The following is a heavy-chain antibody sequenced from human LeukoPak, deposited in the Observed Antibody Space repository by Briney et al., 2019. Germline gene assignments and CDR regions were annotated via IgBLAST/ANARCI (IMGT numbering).Heavy chain of an antibody. V-gene: IGHV3-23*01. Sequence: GGSLRLSCAASGFTFSSYAMSWVRQAPGKVLEWVSAISGSGGSTYYADSVKGRFTISRDNSKNTLYLQMNSLRAEDTAVYYCAKVSNLDDFWSGYSHFDYWGQGTLVTVSS. CDR3: AKVSNLDDFWSGYSHFDY. CDR2: ISGSGGST. J-gene: IGHJ4*02. CDR1: GFTFSSYA. D-gene: IGHD3-3*01.